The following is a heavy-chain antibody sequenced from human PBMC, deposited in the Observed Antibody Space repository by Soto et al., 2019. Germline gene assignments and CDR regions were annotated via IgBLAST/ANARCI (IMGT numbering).Heavy chain of an antibody. V-gene: IGHV4-61*01. CDR1: GGSVSSATYS. CDR3: ARGDYDFWSGSPKNTRFDP. Sequence: PSETLSLTCTVSGGSVSSATYSWNWIRQPPXKGLEWIGNIYYSGSTNYNPSLKSRVTISVDTSKNQFSLKLRSVTAADTAVYYCARGDYDFWSGSPKNTRFDPWGQGILVTVSS. CDR2: IYYSGST. J-gene: IGHJ5*02. D-gene: IGHD3-3*01.